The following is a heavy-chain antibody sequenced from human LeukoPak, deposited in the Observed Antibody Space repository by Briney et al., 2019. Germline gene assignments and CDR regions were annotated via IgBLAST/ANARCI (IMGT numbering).Heavy chain of an antibody. V-gene: IGHV4-61*02. J-gene: IGHJ4*02. CDR1: GGSISSGSYY. Sequence: SQTLSLTCTVSGGSISSGSYYWSRIRQPAGKGPEWIGRIHTSGSTNYNPSLKSRVTISVDTSKNQFSLDLSSVTAADTAVYYCARGTVTTDRYYFDYWGQGTLVTVSS. CDR3: ARGTVTTDRYYFDY. D-gene: IGHD4-17*01. CDR2: IHTSGST.